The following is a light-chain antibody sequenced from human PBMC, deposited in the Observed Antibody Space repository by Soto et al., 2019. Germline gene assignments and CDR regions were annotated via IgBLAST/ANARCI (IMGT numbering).Light chain of an antibody. Sequence: DIQMTQSPSSVSVSVGDSVCITCRAIQGISRWLAWYQQKPRKAHTLLIYDASNLETGVPSRFSASGSGTDSTLTISSLHPEDFATYYCQQSYSTPLITFGQGTRLEI. CDR2: DAS. CDR3: QQSYSTPLIT. J-gene: IGKJ5*01. CDR1: QGISRW. V-gene: IGKV1-12*01.